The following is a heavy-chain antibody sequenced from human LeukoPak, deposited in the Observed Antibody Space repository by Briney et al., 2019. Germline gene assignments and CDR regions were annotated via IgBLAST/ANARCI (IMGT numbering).Heavy chain of an antibody. D-gene: IGHD3-10*01. V-gene: IGHV3-30*18. CDR3: AKGLSGSPPPY. CDR2: ISYDGSNK. CDR1: RFTFSRYG. J-gene: IGHJ4*02. Sequence: AGRSLRLSCAASRFTFSRYGMHWVRQAPGKGLGWVAVISYDGSNKYYVDSVKGRFTISRDNSKNTLYLQMNSLRAEDTTVYYCAKGLSGSPPPYWGQGTLVTVSS.